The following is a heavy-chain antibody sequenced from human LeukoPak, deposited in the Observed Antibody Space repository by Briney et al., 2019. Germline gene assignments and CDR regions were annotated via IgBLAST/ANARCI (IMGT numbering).Heavy chain of an antibody. Sequence: SETLSLTCTVSGASISTYYWSWIRQPPGKGLEWIGYIYESGSTNYNPSLKSRVTISVDTSKNQFSLKLSAVTAADTAVYYCARNVAAAGTGYWGQGTLVTVSS. CDR2: IYESGST. CDR3: ARNVAAAGTGY. CDR1: GASISTYY. V-gene: IGHV4-59*12. J-gene: IGHJ4*02. D-gene: IGHD6-13*01.